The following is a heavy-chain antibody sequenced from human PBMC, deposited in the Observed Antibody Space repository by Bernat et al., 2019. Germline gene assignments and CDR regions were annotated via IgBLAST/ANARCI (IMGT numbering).Heavy chain of an antibody. CDR3: AKTFLRIVVVIAMDY. Sequence: EVQLLESGGGLVQPGGSPRLSCAASGFTFSSYAMSWVRQAPGKGLEWVSAISGSGGSTYYADSVKGRFTISRDNSKNTLYLQMNSLRAEDTAVYYCAKTFLRIVVVIAMDYWGQGTLVTVSS. CDR1: GFTFSSYA. J-gene: IGHJ4*02. CDR2: ISGSGGST. V-gene: IGHV3-23*01. D-gene: IGHD2-21*01.